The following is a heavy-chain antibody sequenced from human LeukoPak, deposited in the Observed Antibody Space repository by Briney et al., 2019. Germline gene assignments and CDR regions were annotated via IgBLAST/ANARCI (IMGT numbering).Heavy chain of an antibody. Sequence: PSETLSLTCTVSGGSISSYYWSWVRQPPGKGLEWLGYIYYSGSTNYNPSLKSRVTISVDTSKNQFSLKLSSVTAADTAVYYCAREMGKGYSYGYATNDAFDIWGQGTMVTVSS. CDR3: AREMGKGYSYGYATNDAFDI. J-gene: IGHJ3*02. D-gene: IGHD5-18*01. CDR2: IYYSGST. CDR1: GGSISSYY. V-gene: IGHV4-59*01.